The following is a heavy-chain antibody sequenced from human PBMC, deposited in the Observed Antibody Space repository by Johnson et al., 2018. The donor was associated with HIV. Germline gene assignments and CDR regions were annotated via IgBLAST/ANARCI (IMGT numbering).Heavy chain of an antibody. J-gene: IGHJ3*02. CDR1: AFAFSSYA. V-gene: IGHV3-9*01. CDR3: AKDILPFYFGSGSFRDACDI. D-gene: IGHD3-10*01. CDR2: ISWNSGSI. Sequence: VQLVESGGGVVQPGKSLRLSCVASAFAFSSYAMHWVRQVPGKGLEWVAGISWNSGSIGYAGSVKGRFTISRDNAKNSLYVQMNSLRPEDTALYYCAKDILPFYFGSGSFRDACDIWGQGTMVTVSS.